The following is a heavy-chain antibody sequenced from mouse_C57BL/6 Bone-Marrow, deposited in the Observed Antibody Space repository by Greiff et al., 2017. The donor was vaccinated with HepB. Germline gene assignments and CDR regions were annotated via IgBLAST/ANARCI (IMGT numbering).Heavy chain of an antibody. CDR1: GYTFTSYW. J-gene: IGHJ2*01. CDR2: IHPNSGST. CDR3: ARGYYYGSRRGYYFDY. Sequence: QVQLQQPGAELVKPGASVKLSCKASGYTFTSYWMHWVKQRPGQGLEWIGMIHPNSGSTNYNEKFKSKATLTVDKSSSTAYMQLSSLTSEDSAVYYGARGYYYGSRRGYYFDYWGQGTTLTVSS. D-gene: IGHD1-1*01. V-gene: IGHV1-64*01.